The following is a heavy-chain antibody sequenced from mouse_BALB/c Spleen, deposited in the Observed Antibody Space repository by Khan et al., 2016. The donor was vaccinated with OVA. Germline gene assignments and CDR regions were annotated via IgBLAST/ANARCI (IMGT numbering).Heavy chain of an antibody. D-gene: IGHD1-1*01. J-gene: IGHJ2*01. CDR1: GYTFSGYW. CDR3: ARVNYGSRDYFDY. Sequence: VQLQESGAELMKPGASVKIPCKATGYTFSGYWLEWVKQRPGHGLEWIGEILPGSGSRNYNEKFKGKATFTADISSKTTYMQLSSLTSEDSAVYYCARVNYGSRDYFDYWGQGTTLTVSS. V-gene: IGHV1-9*01. CDR2: ILPGSGSR.